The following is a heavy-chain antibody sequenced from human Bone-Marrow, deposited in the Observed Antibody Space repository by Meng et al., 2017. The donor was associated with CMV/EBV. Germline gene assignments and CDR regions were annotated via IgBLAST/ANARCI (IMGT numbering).Heavy chain of an antibody. CDR3: AKGPTEGMDV. Sequence: GESLKISCAASGFTFSTYAMTWVRQAPGKGLEWVSVIYSGGSTYYADSVKGRFTISRDNSKNTLYLQMNSLRAEDTAVYYCAKGPTEGMDVWGQGTTVTVSS. J-gene: IGHJ6*02. CDR1: GFTFSTYA. CDR2: IYSGGST. V-gene: IGHV3-66*01.